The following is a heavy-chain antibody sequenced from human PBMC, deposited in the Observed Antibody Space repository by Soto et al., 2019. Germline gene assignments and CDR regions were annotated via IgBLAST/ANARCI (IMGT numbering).Heavy chain of an antibody. Sequence: GESLKIYCAASGFTFSSYAMSSVRQAPGRGLEWVSDISGSGGTTYYAASVKGRFTVSRDNSKNTLYLQMNSLRAEDTAVYYCATRIAAAGTYFQHWGQGTLVTVSS. CDR1: GFTFSSYA. CDR2: ISGSGGTT. D-gene: IGHD6-13*01. CDR3: ATRIAAAGTYFQH. V-gene: IGHV3-23*01. J-gene: IGHJ1*01.